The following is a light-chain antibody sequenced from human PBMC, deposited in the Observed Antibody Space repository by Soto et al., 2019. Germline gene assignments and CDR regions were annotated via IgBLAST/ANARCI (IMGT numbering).Light chain of an antibody. CDR1: QDINNN. CDR3: QKYNSARET. Sequence: DMQMTRSPSSLSASIGDRVTITCRASQDINNNLVWYQQKPGKVPKVLIYAASTLQSGVPSRFSGRGSGTDVTPAISSLQPEDVATYYCQKYNSARETFGPGTKVDI. J-gene: IGKJ3*01. V-gene: IGKV1-27*01. CDR2: AAS.